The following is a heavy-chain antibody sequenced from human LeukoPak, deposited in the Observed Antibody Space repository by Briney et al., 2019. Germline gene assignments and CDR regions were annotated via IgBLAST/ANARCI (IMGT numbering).Heavy chain of an antibody. CDR1: GYTFTGYY. CDR2: INPNIGGT. CDR3: ARHVYGELGVDY. Sequence: ASVKVSCNASGYTFTGYYMHSVRQAPGQRLKCMRWINPNIGGTNYAQKFQGRVTMTTDTSITTAYRELTSLRSDDTAVYYCARHVYGELGVDYWGQGTMVTVSS. D-gene: IGHD4-17*01. J-gene: IGHJ4*02. V-gene: IGHV1-2*02.